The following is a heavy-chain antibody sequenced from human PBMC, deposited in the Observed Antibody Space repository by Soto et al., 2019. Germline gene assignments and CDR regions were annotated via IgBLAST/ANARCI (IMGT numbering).Heavy chain of an antibody. V-gene: IGHV1-69*14. CDR3: ALRNAFGGNSDAFVI. CDR2: ILPFFGTA. CDR1: GGTFRSSS. D-gene: IGHD2-21*01. J-gene: IGHJ3*02. Sequence: QVHLVQSGAEVKKPGCSVKVSCKASGGTFRSSSLNWVLQAPGHGFLWMGGILPFFGTADYAQSFQGRLPIGADNSTRAAYMELHTLKSDEAAVYCCALRNAFGGNSDAFVIWCQATLVSFS.